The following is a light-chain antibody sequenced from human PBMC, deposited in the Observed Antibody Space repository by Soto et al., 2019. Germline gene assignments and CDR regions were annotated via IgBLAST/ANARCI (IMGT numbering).Light chain of an antibody. CDR3: QHYNSYSEA. CDR1: QTISSW. V-gene: IGKV1-5*03. J-gene: IGKJ1*01. CDR2: KAS. Sequence: DIQITQSPSTLYGSVGDRVTITCRASQTISSWLAWYRQKPGKAPKLLIYKASTLKSGVPSRFSGSGAGTECTRPISSLQPDDVETYYCQHYNSYSEAFGQGTKVDIK.